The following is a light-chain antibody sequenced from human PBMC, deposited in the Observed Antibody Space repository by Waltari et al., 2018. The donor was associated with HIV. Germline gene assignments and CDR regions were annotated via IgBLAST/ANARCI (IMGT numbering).Light chain of an antibody. J-gene: IGLJ2*01. CDR1: SSDSGGFKS. Sequence: QSALTQPASVSGSPGQSITISCAGTSSDSGGFKSVSWYQQSPGKAPKLIIYDVSYRPSGVSNRFSGSKSGNTASLTISGLQAEDEADYYCGSSMTNVNIDVFGGGTKLTVL. CDR2: DVS. V-gene: IGLV2-14*03. CDR3: GSSMTNVNIDV.